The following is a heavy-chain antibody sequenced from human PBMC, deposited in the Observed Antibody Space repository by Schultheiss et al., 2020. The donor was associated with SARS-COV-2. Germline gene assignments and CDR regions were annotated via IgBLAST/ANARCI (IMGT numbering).Heavy chain of an antibody. CDR3: AKDRLRGDSRTGGGDY. J-gene: IGHJ4*02. D-gene: IGHD2-21*02. V-gene: IGHV3-23*01. Sequence: GGSLRLSCAASGFTFSSYAMSWVRQAPGKGLEWVSAISGSGGSTYYADSVKGRFTISRDNSKNTLYLQMNSLRAEDTAVYYCAKDRLRGDSRTGGGDYWGQGTLVTVSS. CDR2: ISGSGGST. CDR1: GFTFSSYA.